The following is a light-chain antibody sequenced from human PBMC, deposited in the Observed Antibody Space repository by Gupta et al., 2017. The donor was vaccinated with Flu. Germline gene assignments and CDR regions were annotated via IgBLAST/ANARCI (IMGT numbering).Light chain of an antibody. CDR2: GAS. CDR3: QQSNSVPFT. CDR1: QSISTH. J-gene: IGKJ3*01. Sequence: DIQLTQSPPSLSAPVGDRVTITCRASQSISTHLNWYQQKPGIAPKLLIYGASTLQSGVPSRFSGSGSGTDFTLTISSLQPEDSATFYCQQSNSVPFTFGPGTKVDIK. V-gene: IGKV1-39*01.